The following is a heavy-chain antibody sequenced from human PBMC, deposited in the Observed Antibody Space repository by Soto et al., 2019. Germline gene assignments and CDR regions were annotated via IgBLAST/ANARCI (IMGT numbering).Heavy chain of an antibody. D-gene: IGHD3-3*01. CDR1: GGSISSITYY. CDR2: SHYGGST. V-gene: IGHV4-39*01. CDR3: ARCTPDLLQSNFWSGYNLSYFDY. Sequence: QLQLQESGPGLVKPSETLSLTCTVSGGSISSITYYWGWIRQSPEKGLEWFGNSHYGGSTYYNPSLESPITISLNTSMNQFSLRLTSVTASDTAVYYCARCTPDLLQSNFWSGYNLSYFDYWGQGSLVTVSA. J-gene: IGHJ4*02.